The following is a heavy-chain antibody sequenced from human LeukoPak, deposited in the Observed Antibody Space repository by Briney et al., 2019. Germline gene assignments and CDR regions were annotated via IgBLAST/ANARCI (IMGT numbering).Heavy chain of an antibody. CDR1: GFTFSSYG. CDR3: ARDGAYYYDSSGPPLDY. CDR2: IWYDGSNK. J-gene: IGHJ4*02. D-gene: IGHD3-22*01. Sequence: PGRSLRLSCAASGFTFSSYGMHWVRQAPGKGLEWVAVIWYDGSNKYYADSVKGRFTISRDNSKNTLYLQMNSLRAEDTAVYYCARDGAYYYDSSGPPLDYWGQGTLVTVSS. V-gene: IGHV3-33*01.